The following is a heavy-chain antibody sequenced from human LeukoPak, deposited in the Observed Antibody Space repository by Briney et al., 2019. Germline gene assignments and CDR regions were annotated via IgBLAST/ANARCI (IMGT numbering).Heavy chain of an antibody. V-gene: IGHV3-7*01. Sequence: GGSLRLSCAASGFTFSSYWMSWVRQAPGKGLKWVANIKQDGSEKYYVDSVKGRFTISRDNAKNSLYLQMNSLRAEDTAVYYCARAVDYDFWSGYYQATAGSYYFDYWGQGTLVTVSS. CDR1: GFTFSSYW. J-gene: IGHJ4*02. D-gene: IGHD3-3*01. CDR2: IKQDGSEK. CDR3: ARAVDYDFWSGYYQATAGSYYFDY.